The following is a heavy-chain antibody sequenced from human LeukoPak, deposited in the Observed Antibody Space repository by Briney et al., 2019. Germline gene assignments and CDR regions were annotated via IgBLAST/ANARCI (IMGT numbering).Heavy chain of an antibody. CDR3: ARDLDMATTLYWYFDL. Sequence: SVKVSCKASGGSFNNYAISWVRQAPGQGLEGMGRINPIFGIANSAQKFQGRVTITADKSTNTAYMELSSLRSEDTAVYYCARDLDMATTLYWYFDLWGRGTLVTVSS. CDR1: GGSFNNYA. V-gene: IGHV1-69*04. CDR2: INPIFGIA. J-gene: IGHJ2*01. D-gene: IGHD5-24*01.